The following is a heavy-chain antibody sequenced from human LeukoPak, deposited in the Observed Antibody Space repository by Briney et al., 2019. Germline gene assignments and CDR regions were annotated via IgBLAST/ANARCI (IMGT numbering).Heavy chain of an antibody. J-gene: IGHJ4*02. V-gene: IGHV3-23*01. Sequence: GGSLRLSCAASGFTFSSYAMSWVRPAPGKGLEWVSAISGSGGSTYYADSVKGRFTISRDNSKNTLYLQMNSLRAEDTAVYYCANHIMITFGGVLYFDYWGQGTLVTVSS. D-gene: IGHD3-16*01. CDR2: ISGSGGST. CDR3: ANHIMITFGGVLYFDY. CDR1: GFTFSSYA.